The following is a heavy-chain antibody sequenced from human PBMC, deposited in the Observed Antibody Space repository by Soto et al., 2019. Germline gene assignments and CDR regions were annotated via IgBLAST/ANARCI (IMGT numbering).Heavy chain of an antibody. J-gene: IGHJ6*02. V-gene: IGHV5-10-1*01. CDR3: ESIEAADDYYYYGMDV. Sequence: GESLKISCKGSGYSFTSYWISWVRQMPGKGLEWMGRIDPSDSYTNYSPSFQGHVTISADKSISTAYLQWSSLKASDTAMYYCESIEAADDYYYYGMDVWGQGTTVTVSS. CDR1: GYSFTSYW. CDR2: IDPSDSYT. D-gene: IGHD6-13*01.